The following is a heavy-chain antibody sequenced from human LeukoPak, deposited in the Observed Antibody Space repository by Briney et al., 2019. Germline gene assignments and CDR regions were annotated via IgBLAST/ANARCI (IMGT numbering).Heavy chain of an antibody. CDR3: AKGPRYCSGGSCYLFDY. CDR1: GFTFSSYA. J-gene: IGHJ4*02. CDR2: ISGSGGST. V-gene: IGHV3-23*01. Sequence: GGSLRLSCAVSGFTFSSYAMSWVRQAPGKGLEWVSAISGSGGSTYYADSVKGRFTISRDNSKNTLYLQMNSLRAEDTAVYYCAKGPRYCSGGSCYLFDYWGQGTLVTVSS. D-gene: IGHD2-15*01.